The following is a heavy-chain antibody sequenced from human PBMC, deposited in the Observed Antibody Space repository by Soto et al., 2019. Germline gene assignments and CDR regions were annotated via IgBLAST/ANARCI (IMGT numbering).Heavy chain of an antibody. V-gene: IGHV1-24*01. Sequence: GASVKVSCKVSGYTLTELSMHWVRQAPGKGLEWMGRFNPEGGRTSYAQKFQGRVTMTRDTSTSTVYMELSSLRSEDTAVYYCAIDYDFWSGHTLVAFDIWGQGTMVTVSS. CDR2: FNPEGGRT. J-gene: IGHJ3*02. CDR3: AIDYDFWSGHTLVAFDI. D-gene: IGHD3-3*01. CDR1: GYTLTELS.